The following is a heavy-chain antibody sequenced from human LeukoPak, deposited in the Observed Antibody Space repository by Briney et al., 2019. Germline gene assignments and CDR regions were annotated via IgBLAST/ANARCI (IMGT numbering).Heavy chain of an antibody. J-gene: IGHJ4*02. D-gene: IGHD1-7*01. CDR1: GFTVNTYA. V-gene: IGHV3-23*01. CDR3: AKDGKTRNWNYFQAKPVY. CDR2: ISGSGGNT. Sequence: GALRLSCAASGFTVNTYAMSWVRQAPGKGLEWVSGISGSGGNTYYADSVKGRFTISRDNSKNTLYLQMNSLRAEDTAVYYCAKDGKTRNWNYFQAKPVYWGQGTLVTVSS.